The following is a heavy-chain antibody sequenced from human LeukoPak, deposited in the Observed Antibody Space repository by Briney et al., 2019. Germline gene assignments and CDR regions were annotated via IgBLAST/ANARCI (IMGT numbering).Heavy chain of an antibody. J-gene: IGHJ4*02. Sequence: PSETLSLTCTVSGYSISSGYYWSWSRPPPGKGLEWIGTIHHSGVTYYNPSLNSRVTVSVDTSKNQFSLKLSSVTAAGTAVYYCARYTASNLGYSFDYWGQGTLVTVSS. CDR3: ARYTASNLGYSFDY. CDR1: GYSISSGYY. CDR2: IHHSGVT. V-gene: IGHV4-38-2*02. D-gene: IGHD7-27*01.